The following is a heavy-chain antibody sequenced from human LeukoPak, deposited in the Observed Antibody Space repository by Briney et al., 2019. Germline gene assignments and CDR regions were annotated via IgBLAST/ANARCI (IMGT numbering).Heavy chain of an antibody. J-gene: IGHJ5*02. D-gene: IGHD3-10*01. CDR1: GFTYSNAW. Sequence: PGGSLRLSCAASGFTYSNAWMSWVRQAPGKGLEWVGRIKGKSDGGTTDYAAPVKGRFTISRDDSKNTLYLQMNSLKIEDTALYYCTTGRGVTDLPLFGHWGQGTLVAVSS. CDR2: IKGKSDGGTT. CDR3: TTGRGVTDLPLFGH. V-gene: IGHV3-15*01.